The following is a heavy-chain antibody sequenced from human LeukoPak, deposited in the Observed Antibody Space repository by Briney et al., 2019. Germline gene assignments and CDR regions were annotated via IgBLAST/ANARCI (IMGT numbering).Heavy chain of an antibody. V-gene: IGHV3-30-3*01. CDR2: TSHDESYK. D-gene: IGHD3-22*01. J-gene: IGHJ6*02. CDR3: ARDRLSYFHSPDYRAGYFYAMDV. CDR1: GFTFNTYP. Sequence: PGGSLRLSCSASGFTFNTYPMHWVRQSPGKGLEWVAVTSHDESYKFYAESVKGRFTISRDNSNNTLYLQMNTLRPEDTSVYYCARDRLSYFHSPDYRAGYFYAMDVWGQGTTVTVSS.